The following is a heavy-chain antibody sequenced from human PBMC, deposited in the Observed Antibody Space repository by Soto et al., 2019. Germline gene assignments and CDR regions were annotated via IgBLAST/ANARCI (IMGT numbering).Heavy chain of an antibody. J-gene: IGHJ4*02. Sequence: SETLSLTCAVYGGSFSGYYWSWIRQPPGKGLEWIGEINHSGSTNYNPSLKSRVTISVDTSKNQFSLKLSSVTAADTAVYYCARVGGPRKWAARPVRFPVDFDYWGQGTLVTVSS. CDR3: ARVGGPRKWAARPVRFPVDFDY. CDR1: GGSFSGYY. CDR2: INHSGST. D-gene: IGHD6-6*01. V-gene: IGHV4-34*01.